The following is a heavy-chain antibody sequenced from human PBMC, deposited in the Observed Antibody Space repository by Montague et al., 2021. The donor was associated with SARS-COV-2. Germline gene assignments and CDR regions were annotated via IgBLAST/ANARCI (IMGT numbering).Heavy chain of an antibody. CDR2: IYHTGST. D-gene: IGHD3-22*01. Sequence: SETLSLTCAVYGESFSGHYWTWIRQPPGEGLEWIGEIYHTGSTNYNPSLKSRVTISVDTSKNQFSLKLRSVTAADTAVYYCARGRIELSMIVVVRTGASYYMDVWGKGTTVTVPS. J-gene: IGHJ6*03. CDR3: ARGRIELSMIVVVRTGASYYMDV. CDR1: GESFSGHY. V-gene: IGHV4-34*01.